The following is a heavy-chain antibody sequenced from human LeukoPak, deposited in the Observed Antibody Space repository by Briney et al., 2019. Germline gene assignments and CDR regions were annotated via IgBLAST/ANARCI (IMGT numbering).Heavy chain of an antibody. Sequence: ASVKVSCKASGYTFTSYGISRVRQAPGQGLEWMGWISAYNGNTNYAQKLQGRVTMTTDTSTSTAYMELRSLRSDDTAVYYCARDYYDSSGYYFSFITRYWGQGTLVTVSS. D-gene: IGHD3-22*01. CDR3: ARDYYDSSGYYFSFITRY. J-gene: IGHJ4*02. V-gene: IGHV1-18*01. CDR1: GYTFTSYG. CDR2: ISAYNGNT.